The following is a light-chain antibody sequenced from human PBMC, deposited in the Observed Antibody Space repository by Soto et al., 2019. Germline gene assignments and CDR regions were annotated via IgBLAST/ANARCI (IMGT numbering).Light chain of an antibody. CDR2: EVS. V-gene: IGLV2-14*01. CDR3: SSYTGSNTLEV. J-gene: IGLJ1*01. Sequence: QSALTQPASVSGSPGQSITISCTGTSSDVGGYNYVSWYQQHPGKAPKLMIYEVSNRPSGVSNRFSGSKSGNTASLTISGLQAEDEADYYCSSYTGSNTLEVFGTGTKVTVL. CDR1: SSDVGGYNY.